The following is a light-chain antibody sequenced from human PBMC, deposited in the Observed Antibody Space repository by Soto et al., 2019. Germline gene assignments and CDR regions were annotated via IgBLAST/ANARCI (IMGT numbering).Light chain of an antibody. J-gene: IGKJ2*01. Sequence: DIQMTQSPSSLSASVGDRVTITCRASQSITYWLAWYQQKPGRAPKLLIYDVFNLQSGVPSRFSGSGSGTEFTLTIRSLQPDDSATYYCQKYHSFSFPFGRGTKLEIK. CDR1: QSITYW. CDR3: QKYHSFSFP. V-gene: IGKV1-5*01. CDR2: DVF.